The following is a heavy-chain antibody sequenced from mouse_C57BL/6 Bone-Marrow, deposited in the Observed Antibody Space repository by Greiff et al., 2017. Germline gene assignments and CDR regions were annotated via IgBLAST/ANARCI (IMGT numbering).Heavy chain of an antibody. CDR3: ARRTTVRCFDV. Sequence: VMLVESGPELVKPGASVKISCKASGYAFSSSWMNWVKQRPGKGLEWIGRIYPGDGDTNYNGKFKGKATLTADKSSSTAYMQLSSLTSEDSAVYFCARRTTVRCFDVWGTGTTVTVSS. J-gene: IGHJ1*03. CDR2: IYPGDGDT. D-gene: IGHD1-1*01. CDR1: GYAFSSSW. V-gene: IGHV1-82*01.